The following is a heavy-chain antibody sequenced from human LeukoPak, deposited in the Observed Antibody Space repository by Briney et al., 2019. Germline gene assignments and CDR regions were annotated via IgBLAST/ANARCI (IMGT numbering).Heavy chain of an antibody. D-gene: IGHD1-26*01. CDR2: IIPIFGTA. CDR3: ARHLSRGVEPFDAFDI. V-gene: IGHV1-69*05. CDR1: GGTFSSYA. J-gene: IGHJ3*02. Sequence: SVKVPCKASGGTFSSYAISWVRQAPGQGLEWMGGIIPIFGTANYAQKFQGRVTITTDESTSTAYMELSSLRSEDTAVYYCARHLSRGVEPFDAFDIWGQGTMVTVSS.